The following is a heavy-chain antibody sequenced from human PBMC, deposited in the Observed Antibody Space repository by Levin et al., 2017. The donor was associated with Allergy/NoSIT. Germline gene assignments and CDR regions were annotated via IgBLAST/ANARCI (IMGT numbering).Heavy chain of an antibody. V-gene: IGHV4-59*01. CDR3: ARDNYGEYKGFDY. J-gene: IGHJ4*02. D-gene: IGHD3-10*01. CDR1: GGSISSYY. CDR2: IYYSGST. Sequence: ASETLSLTCTVSGGSISSYYWSWIRQPPGKGLEWIGYIYYSGSTNYNPSLKSRVTISVDTSKNQFSLKLSSVTAADTAVYYCARDNYGEYKGFDYWGQGTLVTVSS.